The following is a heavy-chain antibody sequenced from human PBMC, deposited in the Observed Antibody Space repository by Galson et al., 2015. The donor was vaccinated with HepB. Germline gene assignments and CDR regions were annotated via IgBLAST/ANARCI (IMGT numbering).Heavy chain of an antibody. CDR3: AYRFGGPHDYKTSPFIYYSLDA. CDR1: GGTFTSHA. D-gene: IGHD4-11*01. Sequence: SVKVSCKASGGTFTSHAITWVRQAPGQGLEWMGGIIPVFNTPKYAQKFQGRVTIIADESTATVYLELSALRSEDTAVYYCAYRFGGPHDYKTSPFIYYSLDAWGKGTTGTASS. CDR2: IIPVFNTP. V-gene: IGHV1-69*13. J-gene: IGHJ6*03.